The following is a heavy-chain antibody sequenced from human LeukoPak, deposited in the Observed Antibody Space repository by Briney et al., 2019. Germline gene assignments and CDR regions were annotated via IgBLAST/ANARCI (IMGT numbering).Heavy chain of an antibody. D-gene: IGHD3-10*01. J-gene: IGHJ4*02. CDR1: GFTFSDYY. V-gene: IGHV3-7*01. Sequence: PGGSLRLSCAASGFTFSDYYMSWIRQAPGKGLEGVANIKQDGSEKYYVDSVKGRFTISRDNAKNSLYLQMNSLRAEDTAVYYCAGLNYCGSGSYYRYWGQGTLVTVSS. CDR2: IKQDGSEK. CDR3: AGLNYCGSGSYYRY.